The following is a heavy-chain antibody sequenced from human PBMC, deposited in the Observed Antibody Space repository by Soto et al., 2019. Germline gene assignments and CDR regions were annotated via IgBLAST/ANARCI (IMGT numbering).Heavy chain of an antibody. Sequence: SETLSLTCAVSGGSISSSNWWSWVRQPPGKGLEWIGEIYHSGSTSYNPSLKSRVTISVDKSKNQFSLKLSSVTAADTAVYYCARDRSYDILTGYYYYYGMDVWGQGTTVTVSS. CDR1: GGSISSSNW. D-gene: IGHD3-9*01. V-gene: IGHV4-4*02. CDR2: IYHSGST. CDR3: ARDRSYDILTGYYYYYGMDV. J-gene: IGHJ6*02.